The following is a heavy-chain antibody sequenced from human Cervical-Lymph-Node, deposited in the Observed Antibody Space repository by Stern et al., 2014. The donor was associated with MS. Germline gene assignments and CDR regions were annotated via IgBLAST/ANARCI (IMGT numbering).Heavy chain of an antibody. D-gene: IGHD4-17*01. CDR3: ATTVTPDCYYCYGMDV. J-gene: IGHJ6*02. Sequence: EMQLVESGGGLVQPGGSLRLSCAASGFTFSSYSMNWVRQAPGQGLEWVSSISSSSSYIYYADSVQGRFTISRDNAKNSLYLQMNSLRAEDTAVYYCATTVTPDCYYCYGMDVWGQGTTVTVSS. V-gene: IGHV3-21*01. CDR1: GFTFSSYS. CDR2: ISSSSSYI.